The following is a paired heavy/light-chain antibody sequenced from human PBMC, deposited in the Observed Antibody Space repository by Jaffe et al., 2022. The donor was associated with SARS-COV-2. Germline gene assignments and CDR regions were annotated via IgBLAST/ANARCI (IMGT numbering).Light chain of an antibody. Sequence: ESVLTQSPDTLSLSPGQRATLSCRASQSVSSYLAWYQQKPGQAPRLLIYDASSRATGIPDRFSGSGSGTDFTLTITRLEPEDFAVYYCQQYGSPLTFGGGTKVEIK. J-gene: IGKJ4*01. CDR1: QSVSSY. CDR2: DAS. CDR3: QQYGSPLT. V-gene: IGKV3-20*01.
Heavy chain of an antibody. CDR3: ARGIDGSDYVIVY. CDR1: GYTFTMFG. J-gene: IGHJ4*02. CDR2: INTRTGKP. Sequence: QVQLVQSGSELKKPGASVKVSCKTSGYTFTMFGMNWVRQAPGQGPEWLGWINTRTGKPTYAQNFEGRFVFSLDTSISTAYLQISGLKADDSAVYYCARGIDGSDYVIVYWGQGTLVTVSS. D-gene: IGHD5-12*01. V-gene: IGHV7-4-1*02.